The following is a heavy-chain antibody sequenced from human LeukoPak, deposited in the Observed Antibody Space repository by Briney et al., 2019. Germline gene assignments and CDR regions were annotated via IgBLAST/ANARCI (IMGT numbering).Heavy chain of an antibody. CDR3: AKDEVVPAAPNWFDP. J-gene: IGHJ5*02. V-gene: IGHV3-23*01. D-gene: IGHD2-2*01. CDR1: GFTFSSYA. CDR2: ISGSGGST. Sequence: GGSLRLSCAASGFTFSSYAMGWVRQAPGKGLEWVSAISGSGGSTYYADSVKGRFTISRDNSKNTLYLQMNSLRAEDTAVYYCAKDEVVPAAPNWFDPWGQGTLVTVSS.